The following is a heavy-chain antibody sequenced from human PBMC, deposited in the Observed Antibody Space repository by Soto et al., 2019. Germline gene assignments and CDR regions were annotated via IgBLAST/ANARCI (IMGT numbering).Heavy chain of an antibody. CDR2: MSGSGDNT. CDR3: AKNPRPAAGTNYFDY. D-gene: IGHD6-13*01. V-gene: IGHV3-23*01. Sequence: PGGSLRLSCAASGFTFSSYAMSWVRQAPGKGPEWVSAMSGSGDNTYYADSVKGRFTISRDNSKNALYLQTNSLRAEDMAVYYCAKNPRPAAGTNYFDYWGQGTLVTVSS. CDR1: GFTFSSYA. J-gene: IGHJ4*02.